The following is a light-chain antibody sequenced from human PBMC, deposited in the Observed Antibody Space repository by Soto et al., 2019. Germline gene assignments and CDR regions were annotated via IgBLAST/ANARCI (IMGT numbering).Light chain of an antibody. V-gene: IGKV3-20*01. J-gene: IGKJ1*01. CDR3: QQYGSSPLT. CDR1: QSVSDRY. CDR2: GAS. Sequence: ETVLTQSPGTLSLSPGEKATLSCRASQSVSDRYLAWYQQKPGQAPRLLISGASSRATGIPDRFSGSGSGTDFTLTISRLEPEDFAVYYCQQYGSSPLTFGHGTKVEI.